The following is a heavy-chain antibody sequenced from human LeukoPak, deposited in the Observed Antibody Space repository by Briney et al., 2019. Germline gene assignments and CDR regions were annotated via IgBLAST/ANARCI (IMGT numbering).Heavy chain of an antibody. D-gene: IGHD5-18*01. Sequence: PGGSLRLSCAASGFTFSSYSMNWVRQAPGKGLEWVSYISSSSSSTLYYADSVKGRFTISRDNAKNSLYLQMNSLRAEDTAVYYCAPNTDTAMVPGSSDYWGQGTLVTVSS. CDR3: APNTDTAMVPGSSDY. CDR1: GFTFSSYS. J-gene: IGHJ4*02. V-gene: IGHV3-48*01. CDR2: ISSSSSSTL.